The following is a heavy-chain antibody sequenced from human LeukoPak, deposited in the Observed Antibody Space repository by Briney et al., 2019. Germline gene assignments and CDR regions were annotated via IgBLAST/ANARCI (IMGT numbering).Heavy chain of an antibody. D-gene: IGHD4-23*01. V-gene: IGHV3-53*01. CDR2: IYSGGKT. CDR3: ARGADRWNYFDY. Sequence: GGSLRLSCAASGFTVSSNFLSWVRQAPGKGLEWVSVIYSGGKTYYADSVKGRFTISRDNSKNTLYLRMNSLRAEDTAVYYCARGADRWNYFDYWGQGTLVTVSS. CDR1: GFTVSSNF. J-gene: IGHJ4*02.